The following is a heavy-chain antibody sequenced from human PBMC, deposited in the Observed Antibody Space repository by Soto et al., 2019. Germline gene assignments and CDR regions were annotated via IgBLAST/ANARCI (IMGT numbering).Heavy chain of an antibody. CDR3: ARATGTLRGRYCSGGSCYSDY. V-gene: IGHV1-46*01. D-gene: IGHD2-15*01. CDR1: GYTITSFY. J-gene: IGHJ4*02. CDR2: INPSGGST. Sequence: ASVKVSCKASGYTITSFYMNWVRQAPGQGLEWMGIINPSGGSTSSAQKFQGRITMTRDTSANTVYMELSGLRSEDTAVYYCARATGTLRGRYCSGGSCYSDYWGQGTLVTVSS.